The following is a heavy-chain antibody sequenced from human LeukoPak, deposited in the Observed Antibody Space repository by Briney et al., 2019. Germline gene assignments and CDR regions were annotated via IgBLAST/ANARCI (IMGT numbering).Heavy chain of an antibody. D-gene: IGHD6-13*01. J-gene: IGHJ4*02. CDR2: IYGGGST. CDR3: ASSSSWYSGLDY. CDR1: GFTVSSNY. V-gene: IGHV3-53*01. Sequence: GGSLRLSCAASGFTVSSNYMSWVRQAPGKGLEWVSVIYGGGSTYYADSVKGRFTMSRDNSKNTLYLQMNSLRAEDTAVYYCASSSSWYSGLDYWGQGTLVTVSS.